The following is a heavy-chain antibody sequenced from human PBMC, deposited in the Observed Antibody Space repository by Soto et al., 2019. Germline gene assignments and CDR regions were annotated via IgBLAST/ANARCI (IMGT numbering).Heavy chain of an antibody. CDR1: GYTFTSYG. Sequence: ASVKVSCKASGYTFTSYGISCVRQAPGQGLEWMGWNSAYNGNTNYAQKLQGRVTMTTDTPRSTAYMELRSLRSDDTAVYYCARDGCYDFWSGYYGTGMDVWG. CDR2: NSAYNGNT. CDR3: ARDGCYDFWSGYYGTGMDV. V-gene: IGHV1-18*04. D-gene: IGHD3-3*01. J-gene: IGHJ6*02.